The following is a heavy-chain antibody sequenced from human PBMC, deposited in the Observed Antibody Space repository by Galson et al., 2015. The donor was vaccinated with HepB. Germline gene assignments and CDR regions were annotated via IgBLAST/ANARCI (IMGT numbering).Heavy chain of an antibody. CDR1: GFSLSTSGMC. Sequence: PALVKPTQTLTLTCTFSGFSLSTSGMCVSWIRQPPGKALEWLALIDWDDDKYYSTSLKTRLTISKDTSKNQVVLTMTNMDPVDTATYYCASPDTAMVSSRASYYYYYYMDVWGKGTTVTVSS. D-gene: IGHD5-18*01. J-gene: IGHJ6*03. V-gene: IGHV2-70*01. CDR2: IDWDDDK. CDR3: ASPDTAMVSSRASYYYYYYMDV.